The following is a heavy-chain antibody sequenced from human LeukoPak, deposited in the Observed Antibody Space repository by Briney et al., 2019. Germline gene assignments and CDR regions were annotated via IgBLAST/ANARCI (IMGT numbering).Heavy chain of an antibody. CDR3: AKGVDSSGYSPLDY. CDR2: LSWNSDGI. Sequence: GRSLRLSCAASGFTFDDYAMPGVPEAPGKGLEGVSGLSWNSDGIGYADSVKGRFTISRDNAKNSLYLQMNSLRAEDTALYYCAKGVDSSGYSPLDYWGQGTLVTVSS. V-gene: IGHV3-9*01. D-gene: IGHD3-22*01. CDR1: GFTFDDYA. J-gene: IGHJ4*02.